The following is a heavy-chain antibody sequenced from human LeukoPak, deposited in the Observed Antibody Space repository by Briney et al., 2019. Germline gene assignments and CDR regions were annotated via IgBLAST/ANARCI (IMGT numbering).Heavy chain of an antibody. D-gene: IGHD3-22*01. V-gene: IGHV4-4*07. CDR2: IYTSGNT. Sequence: SETLSLTCTVSGGSISSYYWSWIRQPAGKGLEWIGRIYTSGNTNYNPSLKSRVTMSVDTSKNQFSLKLSSVTAADTAVYYCAAPPNYYDSSGPRANWFDPWGQGTLVTVSS. J-gene: IGHJ5*02. CDR1: GGSISSYY. CDR3: AAPPNYYDSSGPRANWFDP.